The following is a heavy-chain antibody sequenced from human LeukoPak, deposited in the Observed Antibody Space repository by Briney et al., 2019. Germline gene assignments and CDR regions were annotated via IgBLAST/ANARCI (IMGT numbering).Heavy chain of an antibody. J-gene: IGHJ4*02. V-gene: IGHV1-69*04. D-gene: IGHD2-15*01. CDR1: GGTFSSYA. CDR3: ARAAGYCSGGSCYGPLGY. CDR2: IIPILGIA. Sequence: ASVKVSCKASGGTFSSYAISWVRQAPGQGLEWMGRIIPILGIANYAQKFQGRVTITADKSTSTAYMELSSLRSEDTAVYYCARAAGYCSGGSCYGPLGYWGQGTLVTVSS.